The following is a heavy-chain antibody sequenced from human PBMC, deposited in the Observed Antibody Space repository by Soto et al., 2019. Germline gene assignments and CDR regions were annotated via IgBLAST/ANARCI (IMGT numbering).Heavy chain of an antibody. Sequence: QVQLVQAGAEVKKPGASVKVSCKASGYTFTTYGINRVRHAPGQGLAWMGWGSGYNGNPKYAQKLQGRVTMTTDTSTSTAYMELRSLRSDDTAVYYCARDRGRGYYDSSVNLMDDLDVWGQGTLVTVSS. J-gene: IGHJ3*01. D-gene: IGHD3-22*01. V-gene: IGHV1-18*04. CDR2: GSGYNGNP. CDR1: GYTFTTYG. CDR3: ARDRGRGYYDSSVNLMDDLDV.